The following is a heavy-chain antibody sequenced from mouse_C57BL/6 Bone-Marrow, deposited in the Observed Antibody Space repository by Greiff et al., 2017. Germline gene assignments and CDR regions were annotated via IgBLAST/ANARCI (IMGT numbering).Heavy chain of an antibody. CDR1: GYAFTNYL. CDR3: ATAAPYYSNAYFDY. D-gene: IGHD2-5*01. Sequence: QVQLQHSGAELVRPGTSVKVSCKASGYAFTNYLIEWVKQRPGQGLEWIGVINPGSGGTNYNEKFKGKATLTADKSSSTAYMQLSSLTSEDSAVYFCATAAPYYSNAYFDYWGQGTTLTVSS. V-gene: IGHV1-54*01. CDR2: INPGSGGT. J-gene: IGHJ2*01.